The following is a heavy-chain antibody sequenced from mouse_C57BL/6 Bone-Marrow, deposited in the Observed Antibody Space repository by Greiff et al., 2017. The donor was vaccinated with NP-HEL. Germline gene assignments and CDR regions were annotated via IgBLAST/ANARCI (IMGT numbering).Heavy chain of an antibody. CDR3: ASTTVVDAMDY. Sequence: EVQLVESGGGLVQPGGSLKLSCAASGFTFSDYYMYWVRQTPEKRLEWVAYISNGGGSTYYPDTVKGRFTISRDNAKNTLYLQMSRLKSEDTAMYYCASTTVVDAMDYWGQGTSVTVSS. CDR2: ISNGGGST. V-gene: IGHV5-12*01. D-gene: IGHD1-1*01. J-gene: IGHJ4*01. CDR1: GFTFSDYY.